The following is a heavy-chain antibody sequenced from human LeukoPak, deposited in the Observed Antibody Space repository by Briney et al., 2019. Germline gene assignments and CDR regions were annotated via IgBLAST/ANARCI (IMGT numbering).Heavy chain of an antibody. CDR2: IDHSGST. V-gene: IGHV4-34*01. D-gene: IGHD3-10*01. CDR1: GGSFSGYY. Sequence: PSETLSLTCAVYGGSFSGYYWSWVRQPPGKGLEWIGEIDHSGSTNYNPSLKSRVTISIDKSKNQFSLKLSSVTAADTAVYYCARPLMYYYGSETYFWFDPWGQGTLVTVSS. CDR3: ARPLMYYYGSETYFWFDP. J-gene: IGHJ5*02.